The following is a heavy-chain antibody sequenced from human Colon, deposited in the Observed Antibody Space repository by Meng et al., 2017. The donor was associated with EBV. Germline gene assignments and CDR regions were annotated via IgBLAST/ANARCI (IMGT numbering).Heavy chain of an antibody. J-gene: IGHJ5*02. CDR3: ARVSGRSFDP. V-gene: IGHV4-61*01. CDR2: IYYIGGT. CDR1: GDSVAIGRYY. Sequence: SGPGLVKPSESLSITGTVSGDSVAIGRYYWSWIRQHPGKGLEWIAYIYYIGGTNYNPSLKSRLTISLDTSKNQFSLSLRSVTAADTAVYYCARVSGRSFDPWGQGTLVTVSS. D-gene: IGHD3-10*01.